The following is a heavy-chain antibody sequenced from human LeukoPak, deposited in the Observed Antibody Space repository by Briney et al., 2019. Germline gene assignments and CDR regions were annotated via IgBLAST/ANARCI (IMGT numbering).Heavy chain of an antibody. V-gene: IGHV4-39*01. CDR3: ARHGSVGFFEWLGPWDY. Sequence: SETLSLTCTVSGGSISSSSYYWGWIRQPPGKGLEWIGSIYYSGSTYYNPSLKSRVTISVDTSKNRFSLKLSSVTAADTAVYYCARHGSVGFFEWLGPWDYWGQGTLVTVSS. J-gene: IGHJ4*02. D-gene: IGHD3-3*01. CDR2: IYYSGST. CDR1: GGSISSSSYY.